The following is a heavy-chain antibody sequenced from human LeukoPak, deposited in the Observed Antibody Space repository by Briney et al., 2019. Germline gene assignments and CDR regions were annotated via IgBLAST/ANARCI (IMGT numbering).Heavy chain of an antibody. Sequence: ASETLSLTCTVSGGSISSSSYFWGWIRQPPGKGLEWIGSIYYSGSTNYNPSLKSRVTISVDTSKNQFSLKLSSVTAADTAVYYCARPPGYWGQGTLVTVSS. J-gene: IGHJ4*02. CDR2: IYYSGST. CDR3: ARPPGY. D-gene: IGHD7-27*01. CDR1: GGSISSSSYF. V-gene: IGHV4-39*07.